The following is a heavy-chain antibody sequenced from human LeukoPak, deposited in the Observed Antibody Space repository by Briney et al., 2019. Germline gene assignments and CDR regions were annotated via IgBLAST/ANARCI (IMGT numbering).Heavy chain of an antibody. V-gene: IGHV1-69*13. Sequence: SVKVSCKASGGTFSSYAISWVRQALGQGLEWMGGIIPIFGTANYAQKFQGRVTITADESTSTAYMELSSLRSEDTAVYYCARASIAGYYYYYYYMDVWGKGTTVTVSS. CDR3: ARASIAGYYYYYYYMDV. J-gene: IGHJ6*03. D-gene: IGHD6-6*01. CDR1: GGTFSSYA. CDR2: IIPIFGTA.